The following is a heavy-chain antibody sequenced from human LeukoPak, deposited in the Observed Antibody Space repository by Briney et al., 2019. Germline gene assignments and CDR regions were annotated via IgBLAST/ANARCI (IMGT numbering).Heavy chain of an antibody. CDR1: GGSFSGYY. CDR2: INHSGST. V-gene: IGHV4-34*01. CDR3: ARAPTRTASDYYCYGMDV. D-gene: IGHD1-14*01. Sequence: SETPSLTCAVYGGSFSGYYWSWIRQPPGKGLEWIGEINHSGSTNYNPSLKSRVTISVDTSKNQFSLKLSSVTAADTAVYYCARAPTRTASDYYCYGMDVWGQGTTVTVSS. J-gene: IGHJ6*02.